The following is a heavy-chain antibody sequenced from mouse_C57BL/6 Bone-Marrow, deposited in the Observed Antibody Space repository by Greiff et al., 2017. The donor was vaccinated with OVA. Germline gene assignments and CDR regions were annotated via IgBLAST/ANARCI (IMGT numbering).Heavy chain of an antibody. Sequence: QVQLQQSGAELVRPGTSVKVSCKASGYAFTNYLIEWVKQRPGQGLEWIGVINPGSGGTNYNEKFKGKATLTADKSSSTAYMQLSSLTSEDSAVYFCARERGLYDYDYWGQGTTLTVSS. J-gene: IGHJ2*01. D-gene: IGHD2-4*01. CDR3: ARERGLYDYDY. CDR1: GYAFTNYL. V-gene: IGHV1-54*01. CDR2: INPGSGGT.